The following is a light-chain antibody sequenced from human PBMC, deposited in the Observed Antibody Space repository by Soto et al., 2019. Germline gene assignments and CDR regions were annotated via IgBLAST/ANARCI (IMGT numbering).Light chain of an antibody. CDR2: DTS. CDR1: QSVSSS. V-gene: IGKV3-15*01. CDR3: QQSYSTPLT. J-gene: IGKJ4*01. Sequence: EIVVTQSPATLSVSPGERVTLSCRASQSVSSSLAWYQQRPGQAPRLLIYDTSTRAPGIAARFSGSGSGTEFTLTISSLQPEDFATYYCQQSYSTPLTFGGGTKVEIK.